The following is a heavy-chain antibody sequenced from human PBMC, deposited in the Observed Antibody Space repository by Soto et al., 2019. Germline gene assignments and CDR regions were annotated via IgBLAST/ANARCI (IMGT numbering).Heavy chain of an antibody. V-gene: IGHV1-18*04. D-gene: IGHD5-12*01. J-gene: IGHJ3*02. Sequence: ASVKVSCKASGYTLTNYGVTRVRQAPGQGLEWLGRVTPYKADTNSAQNLQGSVTMATDTSTNTAYLELRSLRSDDTAVYFCATDGPSNSGNLYAFDIWGQGTMVTVSS. CDR2: VTPYKADT. CDR3: ATDGPSNSGNLYAFDI. CDR1: GYTLTNYG.